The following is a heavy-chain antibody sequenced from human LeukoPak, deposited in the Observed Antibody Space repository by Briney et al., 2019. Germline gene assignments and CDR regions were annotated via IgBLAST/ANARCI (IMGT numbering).Heavy chain of an antibody. Sequence: PSETLSLTCTVSGDSINSTSYFWVWIRQPPGKGLEWIGTIHYTGNTYYNPSLKSRVTISVDTSKNQFSLKLSSLTAADTAVYYCERGLSSYGSGSYYRDWFDPWGQGTLVTVSS. CDR2: IHYTGNT. CDR3: ERGLSSYGSGSYYRDWFDP. D-gene: IGHD3-10*01. V-gene: IGHV4-39*07. J-gene: IGHJ5*02. CDR1: GDSINSTSYF.